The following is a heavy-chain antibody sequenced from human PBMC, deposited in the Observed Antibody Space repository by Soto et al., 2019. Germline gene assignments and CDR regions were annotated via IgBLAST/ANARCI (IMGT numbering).Heavy chain of an antibody. CDR2: RYSDGRA. D-gene: IGHD2-2*01. V-gene: IGHV3-66*01. J-gene: IGHJ6*02. Sequence: PGGSLRLSCAGSGFTVSISYMAWVRQVPGKGLEWVSIRYSDGRAYHAESVKGRFTTSTDESENTLYLQMSSLRAEDTAIYYCVKRGARKLLVGFYYAMALWGQGTTVTV. CDR3: VKRGARKLLVGFYYAMAL. CDR1: GFTVSISY.